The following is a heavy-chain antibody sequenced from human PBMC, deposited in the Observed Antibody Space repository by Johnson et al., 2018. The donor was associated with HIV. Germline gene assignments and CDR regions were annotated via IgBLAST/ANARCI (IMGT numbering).Heavy chain of an antibody. CDR2: IGTAGDT. V-gene: IGHV3-13*01. CDR1: GFTLSDYW. CDR3: ARSLSSSWYGGAFDI. Sequence: VQLVESGGGLVQPGGSLRLSCAAYGFTLSDYWMHWVRQGTGKGLEWVSAIGTAGDTYYPGSVKGRFTISRENAKNSLYLQMNSLSAGDTAVYYCARSLSSSWYGGAFDIWGQGTMVTVSS. D-gene: IGHD6-13*01. J-gene: IGHJ3*02.